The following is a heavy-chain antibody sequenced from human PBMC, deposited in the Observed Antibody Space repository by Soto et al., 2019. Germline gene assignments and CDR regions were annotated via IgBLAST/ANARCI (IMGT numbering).Heavy chain of an antibody. CDR3: GRTLPTLEWLLVSEGSQNYYFEY. J-gene: IGHJ4*02. D-gene: IGHD3-3*01. CDR1: GFSLSRPRMG. CDR2: LFSNDAT. Sequence: QVTLKESGPVLVKPTEPLTLTCTVSGFSLSRPRMGVSRIRQPPGKALEWLAQLFSNDATSYTTSLKSRLTIAKDSSKSQVVLTMSDMGPADTATYYWGRTLPTLEWLLVSEGSQNYYFEYWGQGTPGSVSS. V-gene: IGHV2-26*01.